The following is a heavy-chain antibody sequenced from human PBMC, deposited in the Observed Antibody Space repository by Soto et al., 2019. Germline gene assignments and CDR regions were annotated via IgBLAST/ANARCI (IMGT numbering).Heavy chain of an antibody. CDR3: ARERYYDFWSGYYNRGEYYYGMDV. J-gene: IGHJ6*02. V-gene: IGHV1-69*01. D-gene: IGHD3-3*01. Sequence: QVQLVQSGAEVKKPGSSVKVSCKASGGTFSSYAISWVRQAPGQGLEWMGGIIPIFGTANYAQKFQGRVTITADESTSTAYMELSSLRSEDTAVYYCARERYYDFWSGYYNRGEYYYGMDVWGQGPTVTVSS. CDR1: GGTFSSYA. CDR2: IIPIFGTA.